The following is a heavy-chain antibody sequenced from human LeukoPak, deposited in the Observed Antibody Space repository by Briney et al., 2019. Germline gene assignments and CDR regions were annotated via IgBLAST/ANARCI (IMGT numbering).Heavy chain of an antibody. CDR2: INPGGGPA. CDR3: ARGAGPRSYDFGDYFDY. J-gene: IGHJ4*02. V-gene: IGHV1-46*01. D-gene: IGHD3/OR15-3a*01. Sequence: ASVKVSFKASGYSLIRYYIHWVRQAPRQELEWVGIINPGGGPANYARKCQARVTLTSDTATTTVYMELSGLTSEDTAVYYCARGAGPRSYDFGDYFDYWGQGTLVTVSS. CDR1: GYSLIRYY.